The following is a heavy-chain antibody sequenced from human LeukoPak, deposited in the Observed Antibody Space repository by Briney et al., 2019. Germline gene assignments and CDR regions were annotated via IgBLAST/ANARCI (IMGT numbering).Heavy chain of an antibody. V-gene: IGHV4-34*01. J-gene: IGHJ6*03. CDR2: INHSGST. Sequence: SETLSLTCAVYGGSFSGYYWSWIRQPPGKGLEWIGEINHSGSTNYNPSLKSRVTISVDTSKNQFSLKLSSVTAADTAVYYCARHGGNSYYYYYMDVWGKGTTVTVSS. CDR3: ARHGGNSYYYYYMDV. D-gene: IGHD4-23*01. CDR1: GGSFSGYY.